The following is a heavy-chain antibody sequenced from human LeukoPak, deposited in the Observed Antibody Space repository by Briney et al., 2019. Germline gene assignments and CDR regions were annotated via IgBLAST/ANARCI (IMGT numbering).Heavy chain of an antibody. CDR1: GFTFSSYA. V-gene: IGHV3-23*01. J-gene: IGHJ4*02. Sequence: GGTLRLSCASSGFTFSSYAMSWVRQAPGKGLEWVSTIGGTGVRTYYADSVKGRFTISRDNSKNTLYLQINSLRAEDTAVYFCAKDRLGGPYFFHYWGQGTLVTVSS. D-gene: IGHD3-16*01. CDR3: AKDRLGGPYFFHY. CDR2: IGGTGVRT.